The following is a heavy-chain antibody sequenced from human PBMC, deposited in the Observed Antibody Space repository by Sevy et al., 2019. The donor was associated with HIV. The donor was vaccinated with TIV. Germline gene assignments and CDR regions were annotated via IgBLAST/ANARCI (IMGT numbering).Heavy chain of an antibody. D-gene: IGHD5-18*01. CDR2: IYRDGST. CDR3: LGGSGFSLEDD. CDR1: GFLVSSNY. Sequence: GGSLRLSCAASGFLVSSNYMSWVRQAPGKGLEWVSVIYRDGSTYYADSVKGRFTFSRDNSKNTVYLQMNNVRVEDSALYYCLGGSGFSLEDDWGQGTLVTVSS. V-gene: IGHV3-53*01. J-gene: IGHJ4*02.